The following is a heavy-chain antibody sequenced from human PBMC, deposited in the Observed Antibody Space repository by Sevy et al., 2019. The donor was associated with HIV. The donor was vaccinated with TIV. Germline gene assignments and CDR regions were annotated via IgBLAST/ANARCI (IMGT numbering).Heavy chain of an antibody. V-gene: IGHV4-4*07. J-gene: IGHJ4*01. CDR1: GASISSYY. CDR2: IYSSAST. CDR3: ARPGVAGLFDY. D-gene: IGHD6-19*01. Sequence: SETLSLTCTVSGASISSYYWSWIRQPAGKGLEWIGRIYSSASTNYNPSLQSRVTMSLDTSKNQFSLKLTSVTAADTAVYYCARPGVAGLFDYWGQGTLVTVSS.